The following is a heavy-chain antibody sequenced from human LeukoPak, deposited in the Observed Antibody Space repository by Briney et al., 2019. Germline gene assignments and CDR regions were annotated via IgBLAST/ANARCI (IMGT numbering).Heavy chain of an antibody. D-gene: IGHD6-13*01. CDR2: INHSGSA. CDR3: AREPGGIAAAGAFDY. V-gene: IGHV4-34*01. Sequence: PSETLSLTCAVYGGSFSGSYWSWIRQSPGKGLEWIGEINHSGSAHYNPSLKSRVTISVDTSKNQFSLKLSSVTAADTAVYYCAREPGGIAAAGAFDYWGQGTLVTVSS. J-gene: IGHJ4*02. CDR1: GGSFSGSY.